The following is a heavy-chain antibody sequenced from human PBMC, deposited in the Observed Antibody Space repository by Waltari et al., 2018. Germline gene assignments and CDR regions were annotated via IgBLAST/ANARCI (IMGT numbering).Heavy chain of an antibody. CDR1: GFTFSSSW. CDR3: ARVAGYDFWSGYDY. D-gene: IGHD3-3*01. V-gene: IGHV3-7*01. CDR2: IKQDGSEK. J-gene: IGHJ4*02. Sequence: EVQLVESGGGLVQPGGSLRLSCAASGFTFSSSWMSWVRTAPGKGLEWVANIKQDGSEKYYVDSVKGRFTISRDNAKNSLYLQMNSLRAEDTAVYYCARVAGYDFWSGYDYWGQGTLVTVSS.